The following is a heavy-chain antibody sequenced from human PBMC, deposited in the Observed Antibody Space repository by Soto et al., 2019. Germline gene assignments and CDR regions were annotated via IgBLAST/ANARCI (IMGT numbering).Heavy chain of an antibody. D-gene: IGHD3-9*01. Sequence: QVQLQESGPGLVKPSETLSLTCTVSGGSISSYYWSWIRQPPGKGLEWIGYIYYSGSTNYNPSLKSIVIISVATSKHQYSLKLSSVTAADTAVYYCARAPRTNYDILTGYLNYYYYGMDVWGQGTTVTVSS. CDR3: ARAPRTNYDILTGYLNYYYYGMDV. CDR1: GGSISSYY. J-gene: IGHJ6*02. CDR2: IYYSGST. V-gene: IGHV4-59*01.